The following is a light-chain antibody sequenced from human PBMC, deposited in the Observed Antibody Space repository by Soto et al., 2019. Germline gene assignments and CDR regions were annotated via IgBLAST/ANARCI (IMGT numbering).Light chain of an antibody. CDR2: TNN. CDR3: AAWDDSLNGHV. V-gene: IGLV1-44*01. J-gene: IGLJ1*01. CDR1: SSNIGGNT. Sequence: QSVLTQPPSASGTPGQRVTISCSGSSSNIGGNTVSWYQQFPGTAPKLLIYTNNQRPSGVPDRFSGSKFDTSASLAISALQSEDEAHYYCAAWDDSLNGHVFGTGTKVTVL.